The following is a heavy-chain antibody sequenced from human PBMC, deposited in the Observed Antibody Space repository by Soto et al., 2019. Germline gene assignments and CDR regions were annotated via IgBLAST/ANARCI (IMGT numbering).Heavy chain of an antibody. V-gene: IGHV4-59*01. J-gene: IGHJ2*01. Sequence: QVQLQESGPGLVKPSETLSLTCTVSGGSISSYYWSWIRQPPGKGLEWIGYIYYSGSTNYNPSLKSRVTISVDTAKNQFSLKLSSVTAADTAVYDCARVRWLYWYFDLWGRGTLVTVSS. CDR3: ARVRWLYWYFDL. D-gene: IGHD5-12*01. CDR1: GGSISSYY. CDR2: IYYSGST.